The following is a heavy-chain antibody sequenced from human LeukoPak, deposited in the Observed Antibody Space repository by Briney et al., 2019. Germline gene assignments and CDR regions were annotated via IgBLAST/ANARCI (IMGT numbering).Heavy chain of an antibody. Sequence: SVKVSCKASGGTFSSYAISWMRQAPGQGLEWMGRIIPIFGTANYAQKFQGRVTITADKSTSTAYMELSSLRSEDTAVYYCARVPPHGYYGSGVRADYWGQGTLVTVSS. V-gene: IGHV1-69*06. D-gene: IGHD3-10*01. J-gene: IGHJ4*02. CDR3: ARVPPHGYYGSGVRADY. CDR1: GGTFSSYA. CDR2: IIPIFGTA.